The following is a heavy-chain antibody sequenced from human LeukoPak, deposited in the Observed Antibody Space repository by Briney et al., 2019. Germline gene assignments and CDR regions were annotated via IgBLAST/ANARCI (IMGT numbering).Heavy chain of an antibody. Sequence: SVKVSCKASGGIFSSYAISWVRQAPGQGLEWMGRIIPIFGTANYAQKFQGRVTITTDESTSTAYMELSSLRSEDTAVYYCARAANCGGDCYSDYWGQGTLVTVSS. CDR3: ARAANCGGDCYSDY. CDR1: GGIFSSYA. J-gene: IGHJ4*02. D-gene: IGHD2-21*02. V-gene: IGHV1-69*05. CDR2: IIPIFGTA.